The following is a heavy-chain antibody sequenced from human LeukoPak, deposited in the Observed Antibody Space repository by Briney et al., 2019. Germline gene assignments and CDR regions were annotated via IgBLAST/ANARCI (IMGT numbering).Heavy chain of an antibody. V-gene: IGHV4-39*01. CDR2: IYCSGST. D-gene: IGHD3-22*01. J-gene: IGHJ3*02. CDR3: ARRTYYYDNYAFDI. Sequence: SETLSLTCTVSGGSISSSSYYWGWIRQPPGKGLEWIGSIYCSGSTYYNPSLKSRVTISVDTSKNQFSLKLSSVTAADTAVYYCARRTYYYDNYAFDIWGQGTMVTVSS. CDR1: GGSISSSSYY.